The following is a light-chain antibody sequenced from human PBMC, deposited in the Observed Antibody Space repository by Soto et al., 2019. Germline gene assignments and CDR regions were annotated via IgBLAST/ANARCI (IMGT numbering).Light chain of an antibody. CDR1: SSDVGGYNY. J-gene: IGLJ1*01. CDR2: EVS. Sequence: QPVVTQPPSASGSPGQSVTISCTGTSSDVGGYNYVSWYQQHPGKAPKLMIYEVSKRPSGVPDRFSGSKSGNTASLTVSGLQAEDEADYYCSSYAGSNNYVFGTGTQLTVL. CDR3: SSYAGSNNYV. V-gene: IGLV2-8*01.